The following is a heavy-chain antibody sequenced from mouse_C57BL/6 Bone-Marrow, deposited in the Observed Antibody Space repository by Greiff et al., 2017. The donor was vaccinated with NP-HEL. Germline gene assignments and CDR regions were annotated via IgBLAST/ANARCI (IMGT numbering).Heavy chain of an antibody. V-gene: IGHV1-82*01. D-gene: IGHD1-1*01. CDR3: ASGSSPFYFDV. J-gene: IGHJ1*03. Sequence: VQLQQSGPELVKPGASVKISCKASGYAFSSYWMNWVKQRPGKGLEWIGRIYPGDGDTNYNGKFKGKATLTADKSSSTAYMQLSSLTSEDSAVYFCASGSSPFYFDVWGTGTTVTVSS. CDR1: GYAFSSYW. CDR2: IYPGDGDT.